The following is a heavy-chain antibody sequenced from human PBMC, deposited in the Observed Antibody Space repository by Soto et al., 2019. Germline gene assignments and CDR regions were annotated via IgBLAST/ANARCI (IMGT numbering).Heavy chain of an antibody. CDR3: PRSAWYAKYEC. CDR2: IYWDADK. CDR1: GFSLSTSGVG. V-gene: IGHV2-5*02. D-gene: IGHD6-13*01. J-gene: IGHJ4*02. Sequence: QITLKESGPTLVKPTQTLTLTCTFSGFSLSTSGVGVGWIRQPPGKALDWLALIYWDADKSYSPSLKTRLTITQGTSQHQVVLTITNMHPVDTATYYCPRSAWYAKYECWGQGTLVTLSS.